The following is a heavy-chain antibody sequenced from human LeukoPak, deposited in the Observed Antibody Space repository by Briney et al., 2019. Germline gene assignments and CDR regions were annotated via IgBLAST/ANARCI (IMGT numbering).Heavy chain of an antibody. CDR1: GVSISSGYYY. Sequence: SETLSLTCAVSGVSISSGYYYWRWIGQPPGRVRVWIGYICYSRSTYYNPSLKNRVTISVDTSKNQFSLKLSSVTAADTAVYYCARVKTPERYYDILTGYYAFDYWGQGNLVTVSS. CDR2: ICYSRST. V-gene: IGHV4-30-4*02. D-gene: IGHD3-9*01. J-gene: IGHJ4*02. CDR3: ARVKTPERYYDILTGYYAFDY.